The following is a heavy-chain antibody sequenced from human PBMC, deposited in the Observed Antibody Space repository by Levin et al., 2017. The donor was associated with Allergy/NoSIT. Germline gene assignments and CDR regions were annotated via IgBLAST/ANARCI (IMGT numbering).Heavy chain of an antibody. CDR3: AREGGAQLLWFGEGIGGPRSWWFDP. V-gene: IGHV4-4*02. Sequence: SETLSLTCAVSGGSISSSNWWSWVRQPPGKGLEWIGEIYHSGSTNYNPSLKSRVTISVDKSKNQFSLKLSSVTAADTAVYYCAREGGAQLLWFGEGIGGPRSWWFDPWGQGTLVTVSS. CDR2: IYHSGST. CDR1: GGSISSSNW. J-gene: IGHJ5*02. D-gene: IGHD3-10*01.